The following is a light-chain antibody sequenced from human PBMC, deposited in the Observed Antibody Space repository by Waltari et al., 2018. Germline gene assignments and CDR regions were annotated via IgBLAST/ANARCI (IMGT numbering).Light chain of an antibody. V-gene: IGLV2-23*02. CDR3: CSYAGSSTHVL. Sequence: QSALTQPASVSGSPGQSITISCTGPSSDVGNYDLVSWYQQHPGKAPKLMIYEVSKRPSGVSDRFSGSKSGNTASLTISGLQAEDEADYYCCSYAGSSTHVLFGGGTRLTVL. CDR2: EVS. CDR1: SSDVGNYDL. J-gene: IGLJ2*01.